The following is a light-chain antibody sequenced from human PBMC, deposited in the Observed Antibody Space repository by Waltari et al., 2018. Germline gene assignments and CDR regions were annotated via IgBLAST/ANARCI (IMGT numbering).Light chain of an antibody. CDR2: GAS. CDR1: QSVSSSY. CDR3: QQYGSSPYT. Sequence: DIVLTQSPGTLSLSQGERATLSCRASQSVSSSYLAWYQHKPGQAPRLLIYGASSRATGIADRFSGSGSGTDFTLTISRLEPEDFAVYYCQQYGSSPYTFGQGTKLEIK. V-gene: IGKV3-20*01. J-gene: IGKJ2*01.